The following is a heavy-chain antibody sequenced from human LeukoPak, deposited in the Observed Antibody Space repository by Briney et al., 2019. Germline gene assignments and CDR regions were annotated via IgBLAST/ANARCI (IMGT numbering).Heavy chain of an antibody. V-gene: IGHV3-23*01. Sequence: PGGSLRLSCAASGFTFSSYAMSWIRQAPGKGLEWVSAISGSGGSTYYADSVKGRFTISRDNSKNTLYLQMNSLRAEDTAVYYCAKDGAVPAAIGTFDYWGQGTLVTVSS. CDR2: ISGSGGST. CDR3: AKDGAVPAAIGTFDY. J-gene: IGHJ4*02. CDR1: GFTFSSYA. D-gene: IGHD2-2*02.